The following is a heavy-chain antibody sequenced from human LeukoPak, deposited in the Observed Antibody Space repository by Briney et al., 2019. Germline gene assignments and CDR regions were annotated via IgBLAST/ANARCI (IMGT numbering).Heavy chain of an antibody. CDR2: ISGSGSST. Sequence: GGSLRLSCAASGFTFSSYAMSWVRQAPGKGLEWVSGISGSGSSTYYADSVNGRFTISRDSSENTLFLQMNSLRVEDTAVYYCARVWYGDNDAFDIWGQGTMVTVSP. CDR1: GFTFSSYA. V-gene: IGHV3-23*01. D-gene: IGHD4-17*01. CDR3: ARVWYGDNDAFDI. J-gene: IGHJ3*02.